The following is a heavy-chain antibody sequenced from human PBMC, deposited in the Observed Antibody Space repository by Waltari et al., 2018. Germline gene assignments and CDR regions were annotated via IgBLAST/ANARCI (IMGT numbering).Heavy chain of an antibody. J-gene: IGHJ3*02. CDR1: GFTFSSYA. V-gene: IGHV3-30-3*01. CDR2: ISYDGSNK. CDR3: ARSQTWLPRDAFDI. Sequence: QVQLVESGGGVVQPGRSLRLSCAASGFTFSSYAMHWVRQAPGKGLEWVAVISYDGSNKYYADSVKGRFTISRDNSKNTLYLQMNSLRAEDTAVYYCARSQTWLPRDAFDIWGQGTMVTVSS. D-gene: IGHD3-22*01.